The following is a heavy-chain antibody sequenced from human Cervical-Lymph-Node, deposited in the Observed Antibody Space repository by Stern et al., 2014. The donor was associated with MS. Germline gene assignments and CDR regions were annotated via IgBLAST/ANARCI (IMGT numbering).Heavy chain of an antibody. CDR1: GFNFSDNY. CDR3: TRDGGGPTPYGFIDF. J-gene: IGHJ4*02. V-gene: IGHV3-11*01. Sequence: QVQLVESGGDLVKPGGSLRLSCAASGFNFSDNYMSWIRQPPGKGLDWESYLSINGSTTYYAEPVKGRFTISRDDAKNPLYLQMNRLRAEDTAVYYCTRDGGGPTPYGFIDFWGQGTLVTVSS. CDR2: LSINGSTT. D-gene: IGHD2-15*01.